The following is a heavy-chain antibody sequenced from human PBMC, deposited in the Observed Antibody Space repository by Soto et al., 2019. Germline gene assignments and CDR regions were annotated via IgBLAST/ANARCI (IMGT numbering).Heavy chain of an antibody. D-gene: IGHD6-13*01. CDR3: ARDGPAADFDF. J-gene: IGHJ4*02. V-gene: IGHV3-48*03. CDR1: GFSFRSYE. Sequence: PGGSLRLSCAASGFSFRSYEMNWVRQAPGKGLEWVSYISSGGRTIFYADSVKGRFTTSRDDAQNPLYLQMNSLRAEDTAVYYCARDGPAADFDFWGQGTLVTVSS. CDR2: ISSGGRTI.